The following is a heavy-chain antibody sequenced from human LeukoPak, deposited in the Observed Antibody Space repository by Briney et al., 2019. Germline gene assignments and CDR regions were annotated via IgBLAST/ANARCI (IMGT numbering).Heavy chain of an antibody. V-gene: IGHV3-20*04. CDR2: INWNGGST. CDR3: LGYCSGGNCYSGGY. CDR1: GFTFDDYG. D-gene: IGHD2-15*01. J-gene: IGHJ4*02. Sequence: PGGSLRLSCAASGFTFDDYGMSWVRQAPGKGLEWVSGINWNGGSTGYADSVKGRFTISRDNAKNTQSLQMNSLRAEDTAVYYCLGYCSGGNCYSGGYWGQGTLVTVSS.